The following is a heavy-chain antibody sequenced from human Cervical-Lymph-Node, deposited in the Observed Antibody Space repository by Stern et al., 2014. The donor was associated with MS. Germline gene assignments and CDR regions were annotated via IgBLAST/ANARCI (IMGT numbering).Heavy chain of an antibody. CDR2: INPTGGST. CDR1: GYTFTGYY. J-gene: IGHJ4*02. CDR3: ARAGSGNSNYFDY. D-gene: IGHD3-22*01. Sequence: VHLVESGAEVKKPGASVKVSCKASGYTFTGYYMYWVRQASGQGLEWMGIINPTGGSTTYAQTFQGRVTMTADTSTSTVYMDLSSLTSEDTAIYYCARAGSGNSNYFDYWGQGTLVTVSS. V-gene: IGHV1-46*01.